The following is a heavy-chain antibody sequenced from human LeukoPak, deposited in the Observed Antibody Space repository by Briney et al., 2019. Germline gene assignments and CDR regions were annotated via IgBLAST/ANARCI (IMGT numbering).Heavy chain of an antibody. D-gene: IGHD3-10*01. Sequence: ASVKVSSKPSGYTFTSYGFSWVRQAPGQGLERMGRINGYNGDTNYAQTVQSRVSLTTDTSTSTAYMELRRLRSDDRAVYYCARDGSGQWLDYWGQGTLVTVSS. CDR2: INGYNGDT. J-gene: IGHJ4*02. CDR3: ARDGSGQWLDY. CDR1: GYTFTSYG. V-gene: IGHV1-18*01.